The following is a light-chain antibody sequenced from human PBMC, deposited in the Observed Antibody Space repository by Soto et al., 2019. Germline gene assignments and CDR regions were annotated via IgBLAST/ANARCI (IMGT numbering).Light chain of an antibody. V-gene: IGKV1-39*01. CDR3: QQSYGVPLT. J-gene: IGKJ4*02. Sequence: DIQMTQSPSSLSASVGDRVTISCRASQSIGRHLNWYQQKSDKAPKLLIYAASNLQGGVLSRVSGSGSGTHFTLTISSLHPADYATYYCQQSYGVPLTFGGGTKVEIK. CDR1: QSIGRH. CDR2: AAS.